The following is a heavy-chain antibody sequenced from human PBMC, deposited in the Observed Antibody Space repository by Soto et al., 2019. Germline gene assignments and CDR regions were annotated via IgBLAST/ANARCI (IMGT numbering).Heavy chain of an antibody. D-gene: IGHD2-8*02. Sequence: QVQLVQSGAEVKRPESSMKVSCKPSGGTFNNYGINWVRQAPGQGLEWMGAIIPISGTTKYAQKFQGRVTITADKSTSTVYMDMSSLRSEATAVYYCARLGGLSCSGAVCFKKPFNYWGQGTLGSVSS. V-gene: IGHV1-69*06. CDR3: ARLGGLSCSGAVCFKKPFNY. CDR2: IIPISGTT. J-gene: IGHJ4*02. CDR1: GGTFNNYG.